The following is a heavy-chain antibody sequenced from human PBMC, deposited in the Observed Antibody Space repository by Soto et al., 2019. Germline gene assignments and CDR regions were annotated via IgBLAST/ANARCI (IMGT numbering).Heavy chain of an antibody. Sequence: GGSLRLSCSASGFTFSDFYMSWIRQAPGKGLEWVSYISSTGTSTRYADSVKGRFTISRDNVKNPLYLQMNGLRVEDTAVYYCVRDSSDIVVVPAAIEGVRAPWGQGTLVTVSS. CDR2: ISSTGTST. D-gene: IGHD2-2*02. J-gene: IGHJ5*02. CDR3: VRDSSDIVVVPAAIEGVRAP. CDR1: GFTFSDFY. V-gene: IGHV3-11*06.